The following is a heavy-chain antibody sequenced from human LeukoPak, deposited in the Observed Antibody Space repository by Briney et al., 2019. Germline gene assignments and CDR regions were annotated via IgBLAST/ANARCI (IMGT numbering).Heavy chain of an antibody. CDR1: GFTFSSYA. CDR2: ISGGST. J-gene: IGHJ4*02. Sequence: GGSLRLSCAASGFTFSSYAMSWVRQAPGKGLEWVSAISGGSTYYADSVKGRFTISRDNSKNTLYLQMNSLRAEDTAVYYCAKDSYVVVVAATFFDYWGQGTLVTVSS. V-gene: IGHV3-23*01. D-gene: IGHD2-15*01. CDR3: AKDSYVVVVAATFFDY.